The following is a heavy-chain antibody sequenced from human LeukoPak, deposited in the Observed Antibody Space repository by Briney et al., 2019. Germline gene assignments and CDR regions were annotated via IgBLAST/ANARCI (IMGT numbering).Heavy chain of an antibody. CDR2: IRSKAYGGTT. D-gene: IGHD2-2*01. CDR1: GFTFGDYA. J-gene: IGHJ4*02. V-gene: IGHV3-49*04. CDR3: ASQPAAADVDY. Sequence: GGSLRLSCTASGFTFGDYAMSWVRQAPGKGLEWVGFIRSKAYGGTTEYAASVKGRFTISRDDSKSIAYLQMNSLKTEDTAVYYCASQPAAADVDYWGQGTLVTVSS.